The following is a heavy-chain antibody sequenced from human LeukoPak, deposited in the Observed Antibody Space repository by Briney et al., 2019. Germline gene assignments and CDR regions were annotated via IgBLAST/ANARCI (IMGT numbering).Heavy chain of an antibody. Sequence: ASVKVSCKASGYTFTSYYMHWVRQAPGQGLEWMGIINPSGGSTSYAQKFQGRVTMTRDTSASTAYMELRSLRSDDTAVYYCARGSGSYLYWGQGTLVTVSS. CDR2: INPSGGST. CDR3: ARGSGSYLY. J-gene: IGHJ4*02. CDR1: GYTFTSYY. D-gene: IGHD3-10*01. V-gene: IGHV1-46*01.